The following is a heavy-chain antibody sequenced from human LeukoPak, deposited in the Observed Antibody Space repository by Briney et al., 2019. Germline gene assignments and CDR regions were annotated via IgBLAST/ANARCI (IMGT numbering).Heavy chain of an antibody. D-gene: IGHD6-19*01. J-gene: IGHJ4*02. CDR1: GGSISSSSYY. CDR2: IYYSGST. V-gene: IGHV4-39*01. CDR3: ARHVWDSSGWYLDYFDY. Sequence: SETLSLTCTVSGGSISSSSYYWGWIRQPPGTGLEWIGSIYYSGSTYYNPSLKSRVTISVDTSKNQFSLKLSSVTAADTAVYYCARHVWDSSGWYLDYFDYWGQGTLVTVSS.